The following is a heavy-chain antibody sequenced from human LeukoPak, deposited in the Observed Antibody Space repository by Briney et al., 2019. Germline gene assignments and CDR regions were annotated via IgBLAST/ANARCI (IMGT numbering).Heavy chain of an antibody. CDR1: GYTFTDYY. V-gene: IGHV1-2*02. CDR2: INPNSGAT. J-gene: IGHJ3*02. D-gene: IGHD3-3*01. Sequence: ASVKVSCKASGYTFTDYYMHWVRQAPGQGLEWMVWINPNSGATNFAQKFQGRVTLTRDRSLSTAYMELSRLTSDDTAVYYCARPRVITTVSEALNIWGQGTLVSVSS. CDR3: ARPRVITTVSEALNI.